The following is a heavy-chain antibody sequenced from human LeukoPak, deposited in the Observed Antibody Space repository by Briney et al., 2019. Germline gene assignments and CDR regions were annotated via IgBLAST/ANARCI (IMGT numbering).Heavy chain of an antibody. CDR3: ARGETVYGGAIVY. J-gene: IGHJ4*02. Sequence: SETLSLTCTVSGGSISSYYWSWIRQPPGKGLEWIGYIYYSGSTYYNPSLRSRATISVHTSKNQFSLKLSSVTAADTAVYYCARGETVYGGAIVYWGQGTLVTVSS. CDR1: GGSISSYY. CDR2: IYYSGST. D-gene: IGHD3-16*02. V-gene: IGHV4-59*01.